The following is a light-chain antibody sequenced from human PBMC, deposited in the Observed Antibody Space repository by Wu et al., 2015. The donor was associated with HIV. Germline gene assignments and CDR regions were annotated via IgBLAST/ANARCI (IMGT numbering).Light chain of an antibody. Sequence: EIVLTQSPATLSLSPGERATLSCRASQSVGIYLAWFQQKPGQAPRLLMYDASKRATDIPVRFSGSGSGTDFTLTIDSLEPEDFAVYYCQQRGDTPRTFGRGTRVEVK. V-gene: IGKV3-11*01. CDR1: QSVGIY. CDR3: QQRGDTPRT. J-gene: IGKJ1*01. CDR2: DAS.